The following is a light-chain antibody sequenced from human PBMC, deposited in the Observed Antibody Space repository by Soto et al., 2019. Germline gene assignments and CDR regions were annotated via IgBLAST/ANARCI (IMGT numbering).Light chain of an antibody. CDR1: FSDIAVFNY. CDR2: QVT. Sequence: QSALAQPASVSGSPGQSITISCTGSFSDIAVFNYVSWYQQYPGRAPKLLIYQVTSRASGVSHRFSGSKSGNTVSLTISGLQPEDEAEYYCNSYSSTNFYVFGTGTKVT. CDR3: NSYSSTNFYV. J-gene: IGLJ1*01. V-gene: IGLV2-14*01.